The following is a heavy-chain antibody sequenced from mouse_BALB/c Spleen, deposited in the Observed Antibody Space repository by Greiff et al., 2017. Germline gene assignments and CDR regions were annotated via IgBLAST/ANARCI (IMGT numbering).Heavy chain of an antibody. J-gene: IGHJ4*01. CDR1: GFTFSSYT. CDR3: ASYYDYDYAMDY. V-gene: IGHV5-9*03. D-gene: IGHD2-4*01. CDR2: ISSGGGNT. Sequence: EVKLVESGGGLVKPGGSLKLSCAASGFTFSSYTMSWVRQTPEKRLEWVATISSGGGNTYYPDSVKGRFTISRDNAKNNLYLQMSSLRSEDTALYYCASYYDYDYAMDYWGQGTSVTVSS.